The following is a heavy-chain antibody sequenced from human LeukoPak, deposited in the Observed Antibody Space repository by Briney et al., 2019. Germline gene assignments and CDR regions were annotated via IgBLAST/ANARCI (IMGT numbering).Heavy chain of an antibody. Sequence: GGSLRLSCAASGFTFSSYAMSWVRQAPGKGLEWVSVISGSGGSTDYADSVKGRSTISRDNSKNTLYLQMNSLRAEDTAVYYCAKDGREWPRSLDYWGQGTLVTVSS. CDR1: GFTFSSYA. D-gene: IGHD5-12*01. CDR3: AKDGREWPRSLDY. CDR2: ISGSGGST. J-gene: IGHJ4*02. V-gene: IGHV3-23*01.